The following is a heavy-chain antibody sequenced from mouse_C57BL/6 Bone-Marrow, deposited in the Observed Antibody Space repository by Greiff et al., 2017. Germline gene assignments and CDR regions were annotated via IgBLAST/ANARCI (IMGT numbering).Heavy chain of an antibody. J-gene: IGHJ3*01. D-gene: IGHD2-5*01. V-gene: IGHV1-64*01. CDR3: ARKRDYSNTWFAY. CDR1: GYTFTSYW. CDR2: IHPNSGST. Sequence: QVQLQQPGAELVKPGASVKLSCKASGYTFTSYWMHWVKQRPGQGLEWIGMIHPNSGSTNYNEKFKSKATLTVDKSSSTAYMQLSSLTSEDSAVYYCARKRDYSNTWFAYWGEGTLGTVSA.